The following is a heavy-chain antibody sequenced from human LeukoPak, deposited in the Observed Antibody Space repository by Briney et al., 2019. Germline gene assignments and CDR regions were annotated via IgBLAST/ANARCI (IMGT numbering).Heavy chain of an antibody. J-gene: IGHJ5*02. CDR3: ARDLVRSSHRANLFDP. V-gene: IGHV4-59*10. Sequence: PSETLSLTCAVYGGSFSGYYRSWIRQPAGKGLEWIGRIYTSGSTNYNPSLKRRVNISVDKSKNQFSLKQSSVAAADTAVYYWARDLVRSSHRANLFDPWGQGTLVTVSS. D-gene: IGHD6-13*01. CDR2: IYTSGST. CDR1: GGSFSGYY.